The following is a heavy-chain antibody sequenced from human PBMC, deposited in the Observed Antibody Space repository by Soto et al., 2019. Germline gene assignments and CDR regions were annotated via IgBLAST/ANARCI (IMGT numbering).Heavy chain of an antibody. CDR2: IYWDDDR. Sequence: QITLKESGPTLVKPTQTLTLTCSFSGFSLSTRGVGVGWLRQPPGKALEWLALIYWDDDRRYSPSLKSRLTITKDTSKNQVVLTMTNMDPVDTATYYCARSLWFGELLWGQGTLVTVSS. D-gene: IGHD3-10*01. CDR3: ARSLWFGELL. J-gene: IGHJ4*02. V-gene: IGHV2-5*02. CDR1: GFSLSTRGVG.